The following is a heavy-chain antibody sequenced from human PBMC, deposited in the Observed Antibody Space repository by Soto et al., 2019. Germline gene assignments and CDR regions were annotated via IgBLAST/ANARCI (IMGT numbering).Heavy chain of an antibody. CDR1: AGSFSXXX. V-gene: IGHV4-34*01. Sequence: ETLXLTCVXYAGSFSXXXXXXIRQPPGKGLEWIGEINHSGSTNYNPSLKSRVTISVDTSKNQLSLELSSVTAADTAVYYCARLRRVDISGWCFDYWGQGTLVTSPQ. D-gene: IGHD6-19*01. CDR2: INHSGST. J-gene: IGHJ4*02. CDR3: ARLRRVDISGWCFDY.